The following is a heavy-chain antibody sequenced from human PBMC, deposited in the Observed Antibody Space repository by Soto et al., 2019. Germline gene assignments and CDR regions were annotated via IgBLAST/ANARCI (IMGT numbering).Heavy chain of an antibody. J-gene: IGHJ4*02. CDR2: IYYTGNN. D-gene: IGHD3-22*01. V-gene: IGHV4-30-4*01. CDR1: GDSISSPHYY. Sequence: KPSETLSLTCTVSGDSISSPHYYWTWIRQPPGKGLEWVGYIYYTGNNFYNPALKSRVAMSVDPSTNQFFLKLASVTDADTAVYFCAREPKQNYDSSPWNGGFDSWGPGTLVTVSS. CDR3: AREPKQNYDSSPWNGGFDS.